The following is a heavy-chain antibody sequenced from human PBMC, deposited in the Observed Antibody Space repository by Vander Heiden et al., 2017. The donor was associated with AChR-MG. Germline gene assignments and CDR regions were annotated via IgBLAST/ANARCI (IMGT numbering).Heavy chain of an antibody. Sequence: EVPLGQSGAEEEKPGPARQICVKGASYSGTSNCGGQVRQMPGKGREWMGIIYPGDSDTRYSPSFQGKVTSSADKSISTAYLQWSSLKASDTAMYYCARTAEDIVVVVAASYFDYWVQGTLVTVSS. D-gene: IGHD2-15*01. V-gene: IGHV5-51*03. CDR2: IYPGDSDT. CDR3: ARTAEDIVVVVAASYFDY. J-gene: IGHJ4*02. CDR1: SYSGTSNC.